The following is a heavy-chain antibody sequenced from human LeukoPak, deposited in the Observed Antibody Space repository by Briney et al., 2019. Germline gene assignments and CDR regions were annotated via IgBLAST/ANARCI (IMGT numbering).Heavy chain of an antibody. CDR3: AKDWYLFDY. D-gene: IGHD6-13*01. V-gene: IGHV3-30*18. CDR1: GFTFSTYG. Sequence: PGGSLRLSCAASGFTFSTYGMHWVRQAPGKGLEWVAVISNDGTNKYYADSVRGRFTVSRDNSKNTLYLQMISLRAEDTAVYYCAKDWYLFDYWGQGTLVTVSS. J-gene: IGHJ4*02. CDR2: ISNDGTNK.